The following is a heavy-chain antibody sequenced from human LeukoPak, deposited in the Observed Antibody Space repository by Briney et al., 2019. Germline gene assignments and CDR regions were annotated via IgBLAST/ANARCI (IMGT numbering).Heavy chain of an antibody. D-gene: IGHD4-17*01. CDR2: IYYSGST. V-gene: IGHV4-39*01. CDR3: ARVQNGDYDSGWFDP. J-gene: IGHJ5*02. Sequence: SETLSLTCTVSGGSISSSSYYWGWIRQPPGKGLEWIGSIYYSGSTYYNPSFKSRVTISVDTSKNQFSLKLSSVTAADTAVYYCARVQNGDYDSGWFDPWGQGTLVTVSS. CDR1: GGSISSSSYY.